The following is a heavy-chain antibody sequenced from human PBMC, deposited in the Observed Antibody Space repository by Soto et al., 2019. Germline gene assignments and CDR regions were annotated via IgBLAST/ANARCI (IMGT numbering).Heavy chain of an antibody. Sequence: SETLSLTCAVSGGSISSGGYSWSWIRQPPGKGLEWIGYIYHSGSTYYNPSLKSRVTISVDRSKNQFSLKLSSVTAADTAVYYCARVRTTVVTGWFDSWGQGTLVTVSS. D-gene: IGHD4-17*01. CDR3: ARVRTTVVTGWFDS. CDR1: GGSISSGGYS. V-gene: IGHV4-30-2*01. J-gene: IGHJ5*01. CDR2: IYHSGST.